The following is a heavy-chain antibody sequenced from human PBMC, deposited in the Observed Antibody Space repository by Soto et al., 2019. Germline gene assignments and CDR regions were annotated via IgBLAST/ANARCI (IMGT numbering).Heavy chain of an antibody. J-gene: IGHJ5*01. CDR3: ARGRIFYGTAPAEIDS. CDR2: IGTAGDT. CDR1: GFTFSSYD. D-gene: IGHD3-10*01. Sequence: PGGSLRLSCAASGFTFSSYDMHWVRQATGKGLEWVSAIGTAGDTYYPGSVKGRFTISRENAKNSLYLQMNSLRAGDTAVYYCARGRIFYGTAPAEIDSRGQGTLLTISS. V-gene: IGHV3-13*01.